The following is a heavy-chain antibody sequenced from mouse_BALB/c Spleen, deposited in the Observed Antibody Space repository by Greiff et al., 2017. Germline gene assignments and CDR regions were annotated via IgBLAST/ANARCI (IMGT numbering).Heavy chain of an antibody. Sequence: VQLQQSGAELVRSGASVKLSCTASGFNIKDYYMHWVKQRPEQGLEWIGWIDPENGDTEYAPKFQGKATMTADTSSNTAYLQLSSLTSEDTAVYYCKAYYGNYGYAMDYWGQGTSVTVSS. D-gene: IGHD2-1*01. CDR1: GFNIKDYY. J-gene: IGHJ4*01. CDR2: IDPENGDT. V-gene: IGHV14-4*02. CDR3: KAYYGNYGYAMDY.